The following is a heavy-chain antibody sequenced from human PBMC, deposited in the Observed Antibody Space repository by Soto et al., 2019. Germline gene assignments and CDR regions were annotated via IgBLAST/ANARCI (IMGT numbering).Heavy chain of an antibody. D-gene: IGHD1-20*01. CDR1: GFTFSTYA. CDR2: ISSTSETV. J-gene: IGHJ5*02. Sequence: GGSLRLSCAASGFTFSTYAMNWVRQAPGQGLEWLSYISSTSETVLYADSVKGRFTVSRDNAKSSLYLQMNSLRAEDTAVYYCARPPNDYNTDNWFDRWGQGTLVTVSS. CDR3: ARPPNDYNTDNWFDR. V-gene: IGHV3-48*01.